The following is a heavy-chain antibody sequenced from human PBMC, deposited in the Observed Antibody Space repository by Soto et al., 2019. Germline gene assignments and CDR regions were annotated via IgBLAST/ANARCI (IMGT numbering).Heavy chain of an antibody. CDR2: ITGITGST. CDR3: AKGSASARPYYFDY. J-gene: IGHJ4*02. CDR1: EFTFSSYV. Sequence: GGSLRLSCAASEFTFSSYVMSWVRQAPGKGLEWVSTITGITGSTYHADSVKGRFTISRDNSKNTLYLQMNNLRVEDTAVYYCAKGSASARPYYFDYWGRGALVTSPQ. D-gene: IGHD6-6*01. V-gene: IGHV3-23*01.